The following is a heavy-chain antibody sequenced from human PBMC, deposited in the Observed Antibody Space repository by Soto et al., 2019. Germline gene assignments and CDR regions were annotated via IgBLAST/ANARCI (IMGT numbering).Heavy chain of an antibody. CDR1: GFTFEDYA. D-gene: IGHD6-6*01. CDR3: AKDLLYSSSSGVAFDF. CDR2: ISWNSARI. V-gene: IGHV3-9*01. Sequence: GGSLRLSCAASGFTFEDYAIHWVRQVPGKGLEWVSSISWNSARIGYADSVKGRFTSSRDNAKNSLYLQMNSLRAEDTALYYCAKDLLYSSSSGVAFDFWGQGTMVTV. J-gene: IGHJ3*01.